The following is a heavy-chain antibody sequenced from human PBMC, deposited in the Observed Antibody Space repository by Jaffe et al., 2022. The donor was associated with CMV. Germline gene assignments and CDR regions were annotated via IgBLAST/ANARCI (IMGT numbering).Heavy chain of an antibody. CDR3: AKDVKAVGVDFWSDYSDDHYGLDI. Sequence: EVQLVESGGGLVQPGRSLRISCVASGFNFDEFAMHWVRLVPGKGLEWVSGVTWNTRNIGYADSVKGRFTVSRDNAKKSLYLQMNRLRREDTAIYYCAKDVKAVGVDFWSDYSDDHYGLDIWGPGTTVTVS. CDR2: VTWNTRNI. J-gene: IGHJ6*02. D-gene: IGHD3-3*01. V-gene: IGHV3-9*01. CDR1: GFNFDEFA.